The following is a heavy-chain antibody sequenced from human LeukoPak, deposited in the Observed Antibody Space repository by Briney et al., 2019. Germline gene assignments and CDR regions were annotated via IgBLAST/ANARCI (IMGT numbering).Heavy chain of an antibody. CDR1: GGSLRRGSYY. CDR2: TYTSGST. CDR3: ARAGPPEWLLSPPYYYYYMDV. V-gene: IGHV4-61*02. D-gene: IGHD3-3*01. J-gene: IGHJ6*03. Sequence: PSQTLSLTCTVSGGSLRRGSYYWSWIRQPAGKGLEWIGRTYTSGSTNYNPSLKSRVTISVDTSKNQFSLQLSSVTAADTAVYYCARAGPPEWLLSPPYYYYYMDVWGKGTTVTVSS.